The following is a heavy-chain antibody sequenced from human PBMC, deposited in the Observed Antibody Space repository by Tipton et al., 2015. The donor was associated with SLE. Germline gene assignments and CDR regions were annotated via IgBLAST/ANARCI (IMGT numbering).Heavy chain of an antibody. CDR3: ARGLGGPFDY. J-gene: IGHJ4*02. D-gene: IGHD3-16*01. CDR2: INHSGST. V-gene: IGHV4-34*01. Sequence: TLSLTCAVYGGSFSGYYWSWIRQPPGKGLEWIGEINHSGSTNYNPSLKSRVTISVDTSKNQFSLKLSSVTAADTAVYYCARGLGGPFDYWGQGTLVTVSS. CDR1: GGSFSGYY.